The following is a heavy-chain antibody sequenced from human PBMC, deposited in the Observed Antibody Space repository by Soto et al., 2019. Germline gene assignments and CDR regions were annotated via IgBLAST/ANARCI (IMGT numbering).Heavy chain of an antibody. J-gene: IGHJ4*02. CDR3: TRLYYDFWSGYWNAFDY. CDR2: IKSKTDGGTT. D-gene: IGHD3-3*01. V-gene: IGHV3-15*01. CDR1: GFTFSNAW. Sequence: PGGSLRLSCAASGFTFSNAWMSWVRQAPGKGLECVGRIKSKTDGGTTDYAAPVKGRFTISRDDSKNTLYLQMNSLKTEDTAVYYCTRLYYDFWSGYWNAFDYWGQGTLVTVSS.